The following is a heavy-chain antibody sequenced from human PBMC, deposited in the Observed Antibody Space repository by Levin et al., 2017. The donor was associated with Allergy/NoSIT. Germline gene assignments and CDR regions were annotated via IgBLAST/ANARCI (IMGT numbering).Heavy chain of an antibody. CDR1: GFTFSSYW. V-gene: IGHV3-7*04. CDR3: ARARFGELSSYYFDY. Sequence: GGSLRLSCAASGFTFSSYWMSWVRQAPGKGLEWVANIKQDGSEKYYVDSVKGRFTISRDNAKNSLYLQMNSLRAEDTAVYYCARARFGELSSYYFDYWGQGTLVTVSS. CDR2: IKQDGSEK. J-gene: IGHJ4*02. D-gene: IGHD3-10*01.